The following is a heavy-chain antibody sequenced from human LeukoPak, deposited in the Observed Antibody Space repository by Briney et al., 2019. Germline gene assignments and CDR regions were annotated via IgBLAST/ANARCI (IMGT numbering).Heavy chain of an antibody. CDR3: ARPDCSSTSCYLNAFDI. V-gene: IGHV4-39*01. CDR1: GGSISSSSYY. CDR2: IYYSGST. J-gene: IGHJ3*02. D-gene: IGHD2-2*01. Sequence: SETLSLTCTVSGGSISSSSYYWGWIRQPPGKGLGWIGSIYYSGSTYYNPSLKSRVTISVDTSKNQFSLKLSSVTAADTAVYYCARPDCSSTSCYLNAFDIWGQGTMVTVSS.